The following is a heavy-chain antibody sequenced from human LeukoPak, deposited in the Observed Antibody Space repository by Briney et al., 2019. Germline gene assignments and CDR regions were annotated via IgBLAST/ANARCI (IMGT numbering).Heavy chain of an antibody. CDR1: GGSFSGYY. D-gene: IGHD2-15*01. J-gene: IGHJ4*02. Sequence: SETLSLTCAVYGGSFSGYYWSWIRQPPGKGLEWSGEINHSGSTNYNPSLKSRVTISVDTSKNQFSLKLSSVTAADTAVYYCAVGYCSGGSCPQHFDYWGQGNLVTVSS. CDR3: AVGYCSGGSCPQHFDY. CDR2: INHSGST. V-gene: IGHV4-34*01.